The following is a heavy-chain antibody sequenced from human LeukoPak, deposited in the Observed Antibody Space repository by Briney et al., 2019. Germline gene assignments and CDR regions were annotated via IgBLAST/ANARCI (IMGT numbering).Heavy chain of an antibody. Sequence: GGSLRLSCAASGFTFSSYWMHWVRQAPGKGLVWVSRINTDGSSTSYADSVKGRFTISRDNAKNTLYLQMNSLRAEDTAVYYCAKDCGGNSEAFDIWGQGTMVTVSS. V-gene: IGHV3-74*01. J-gene: IGHJ3*02. D-gene: IGHD4-23*01. CDR1: GFTFSSYW. CDR2: INTDGSST. CDR3: AKDCGGNSEAFDI.